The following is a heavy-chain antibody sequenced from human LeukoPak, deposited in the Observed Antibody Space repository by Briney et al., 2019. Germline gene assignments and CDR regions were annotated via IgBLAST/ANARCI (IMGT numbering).Heavy chain of an antibody. J-gene: IGHJ1*01. V-gene: IGHV5-51*01. CDR2: IYPGDSDT. Sequence: GESLKISCKGSGYSLTTYWIGWVRQMPGKGLEWMGIIYPGDSDTRYSPSFQGRVTISADKSISTAYLQWSSLKASDTAMYYCASPIGAAGLQHWGQGTLVTVSS. D-gene: IGHD6-13*01. CDR1: GYSLTTYW. CDR3: ASPIGAAGLQH.